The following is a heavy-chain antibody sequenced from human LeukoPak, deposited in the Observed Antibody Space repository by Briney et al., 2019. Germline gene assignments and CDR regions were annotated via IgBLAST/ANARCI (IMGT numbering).Heavy chain of an antibody. CDR1: GFTFSSYG. J-gene: IGHJ6*02. CDR3: AKDLTTLTLSMDV. V-gene: IGHV3-30*18. CDR2: LSNDGRNQ. D-gene: IGHD4-17*01. Sequence: GGSLRLSCAASGFTFSSYGMHWVRQAPGKGLEWVAVLSNDGRNQYYADSVKGRFSISRDNSKNTLYLQINSLRAEDTAVYYCAKDLTTLTLSMDVWGQGTTVTVSS.